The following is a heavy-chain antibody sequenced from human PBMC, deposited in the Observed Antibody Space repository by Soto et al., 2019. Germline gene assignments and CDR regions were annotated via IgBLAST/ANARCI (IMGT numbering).Heavy chain of an antibody. CDR1: GFTVSSSH. J-gene: IGHJ3*01. Sequence: PGGSLRLSCTTSGFTVSSSHMSWVRQAPGKGLEWVSVIYSGGSSYYAVSVQGRFTISRDNSKNTVYLQMNNLRGEDTAMYYCARDQLYYNDISGRPLNAFDVWHQATMVTVSS. CDR2: IYSGGSS. D-gene: IGHD3-22*01. CDR3: ARDQLYYNDISGRPLNAFDV. V-gene: IGHV3-53*01.